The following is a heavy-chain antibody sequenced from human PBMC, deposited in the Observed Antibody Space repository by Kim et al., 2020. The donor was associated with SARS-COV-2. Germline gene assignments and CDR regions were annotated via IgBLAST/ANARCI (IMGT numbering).Heavy chain of an antibody. D-gene: IGHD1-7*01. V-gene: IGHV4-34*01. J-gene: IGHJ5*02. CDR3: ARGRPGITWNWLDP. CDR2: INHSGST. Sequence: SETLSLTCAVYGGSFSGYYWSWIRQPPGKGLEWIGEINHSGSTNYNPSLKSRVTISVDTSKNQFSLKLGSVTAADTAVYYCARGRPGITWNWLDPGGQGT. CDR1: GGSFSGYY.